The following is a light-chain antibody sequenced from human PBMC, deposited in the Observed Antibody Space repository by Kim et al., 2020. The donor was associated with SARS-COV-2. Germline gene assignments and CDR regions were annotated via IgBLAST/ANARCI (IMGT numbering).Light chain of an antibody. J-gene: IGLJ3*02. CDR3: AAWDDSLNGSV. CDR2: SNN. CDR1: SSNIESNT. V-gene: IGLV1-44*01. Sequence: GHRVTISCSGSSSNIESNTVNWYQQLTGTAPKLLIYSNNQRPSGVPDRFSGSKSGTSASLAISGLQSEDEADYYCAAWDDSLNGSVFGGGTKLTVL.